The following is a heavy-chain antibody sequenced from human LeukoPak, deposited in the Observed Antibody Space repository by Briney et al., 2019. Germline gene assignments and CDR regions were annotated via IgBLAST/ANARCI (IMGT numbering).Heavy chain of an antibody. CDR3: ARDRAYCSSTSCYNWFDP. CDR2: IIPIFGTA. V-gene: IGHV1-69*06. Sequence: ASVKVSCKASGGTFSNYAISWVRQAPGQGLEWTGGIIPIFGTANYAQKFQGRVTITADKSTSTAYMELSSLRSEDTAVYYCARDRAYCSSTSCYNWFDPWGQGTLVTVSS. D-gene: IGHD2-2*01. CDR1: GGTFSNYA. J-gene: IGHJ5*02.